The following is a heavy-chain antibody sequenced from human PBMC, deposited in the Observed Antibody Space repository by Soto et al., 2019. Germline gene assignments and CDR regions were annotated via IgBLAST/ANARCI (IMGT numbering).Heavy chain of an antibody. V-gene: IGHV3-33*01. Sequence: GGSLRLSCAASGFTFSSYGMHWVRQAPGKGLEWVAVIWYDGSNKYYADSVKGRFTISRDNSKNTLYLQMNSLRAEDTAVYYCARDPSSIAARSPFDYWGQGTLVTVSS. J-gene: IGHJ4*02. CDR3: ARDPSSIAARSPFDY. CDR1: GFTFSSYG. CDR2: IWYDGSNK. D-gene: IGHD6-6*01.